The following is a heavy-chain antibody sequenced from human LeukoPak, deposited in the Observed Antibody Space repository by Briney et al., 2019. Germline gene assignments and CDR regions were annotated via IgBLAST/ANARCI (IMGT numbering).Heavy chain of an antibody. Sequence: SETLSLTCTVSGGSINSFYWTWIRQPPGKGLEWIGYISYSGSTNYNPSLKSRVTISVDKSKNQFSLRLSSVTAADTAVYYCARGSTVVTAFDIWGQGTMVTVSS. CDR2: ISYSGST. CDR3: ARGSTVVTAFDI. CDR1: GGSINSFY. J-gene: IGHJ3*02. D-gene: IGHD4-23*01. V-gene: IGHV4-59*12.